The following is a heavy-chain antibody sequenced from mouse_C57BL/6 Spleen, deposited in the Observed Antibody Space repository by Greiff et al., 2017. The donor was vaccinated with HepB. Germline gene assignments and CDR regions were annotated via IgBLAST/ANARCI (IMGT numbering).Heavy chain of an antibody. CDR2: INPSNGGT. Sequence: VQLQQPGTELVKPGASVKLSCKASGYTFTSYWMHWVKQRPGQGLEWIGNINPSNGGTNYNEKFKSKATLTEDKSSSTAYMQLSSLTSEDSAVYYCARDRSSFYAMDYWGQGTSVTVSS. CDR3: ARDRSSFYAMDY. J-gene: IGHJ4*01. V-gene: IGHV1-53*01. CDR1: GYTFTSYW. D-gene: IGHD1-1*01.